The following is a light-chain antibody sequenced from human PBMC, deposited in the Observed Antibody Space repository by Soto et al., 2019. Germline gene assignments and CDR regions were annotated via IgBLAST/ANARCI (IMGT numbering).Light chain of an antibody. V-gene: IGKV3-15*01. J-gene: IGKJ1*01. CDR2: GAS. Sequence: EILMTQSPATLSVSPGERATLSCRASQTVGSYLAWYQQKPGQAPRLLIYGASTRATGIPARFSGSGSGTEFTLTISSLQSEDSAVYYCHQYDTWPPWTFGQGTKVDIK. CDR3: HQYDTWPPWT. CDR1: QTVGSY.